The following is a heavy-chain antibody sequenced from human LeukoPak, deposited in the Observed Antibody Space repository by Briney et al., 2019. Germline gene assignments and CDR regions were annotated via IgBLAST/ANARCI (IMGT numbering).Heavy chain of an antibody. CDR1: GFTFSSYA. CDR3: ARDLAVAGGFDY. J-gene: IGHJ4*02. V-gene: IGHV3-30*04. Sequence: GRSLRLSCAASGFTFSSYAMHWVRQAPGKGLEWVAVISYDGSNKYYADSVKGRFTISRDNSKNTLYLQMNSLRAEDTAVYYCARDLAVAGGFDYWGQGTLVTVS. CDR2: ISYDGSNK. D-gene: IGHD6-19*01.